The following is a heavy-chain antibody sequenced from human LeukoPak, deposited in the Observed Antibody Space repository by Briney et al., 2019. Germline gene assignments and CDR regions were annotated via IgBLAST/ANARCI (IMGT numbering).Heavy chain of an antibody. CDR2: IIPILGIA. Sequence: GASVKVSCKASGGTFSSYAIRWVRQAPGQGLEWMGRIIPILGIANYAQKFQGRVTITADKSTSTAYMELSSLRSEDTAVYYCARSVSRGGQYYFDYWGQGTLVTVSS. CDR3: ARSVSRGGQYYFDY. CDR1: GGTFSSYA. D-gene: IGHD3-10*01. V-gene: IGHV1-69*04. J-gene: IGHJ4*02.